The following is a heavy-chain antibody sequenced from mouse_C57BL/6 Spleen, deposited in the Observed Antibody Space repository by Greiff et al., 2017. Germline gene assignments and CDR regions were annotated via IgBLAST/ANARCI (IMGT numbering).Heavy chain of an antibody. Sequence: EVQRVESGGGLVQPGGSLKLSCAASGFTFSDYYMYWVRQTPEKRLEWVAYISNGGGSTYYPDTVKGRFTISRDNAKNTLYLQMSRLKSEDTAMYYCARRGSLYDGYFPFAYWGQGTLVTVSA. D-gene: IGHD2-3*01. V-gene: IGHV5-12*01. CDR1: GFTFSDYY. CDR2: ISNGGGST. CDR3: ARRGSLYDGYFPFAY. J-gene: IGHJ3*01.